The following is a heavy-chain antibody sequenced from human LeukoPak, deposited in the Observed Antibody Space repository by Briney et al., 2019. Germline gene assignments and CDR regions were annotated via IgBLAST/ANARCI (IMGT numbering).Heavy chain of an antibody. V-gene: IGHV4-59*01. CDR2: IYYSGST. J-gene: IGHJ6*04. D-gene: IGHD6-19*01. CDR1: GGSISSYY. CDR3: ARDYKQCLDV. Sequence: SETLSLTCTVSGGSISSYYWSWIRQPPGKGLEWIGYIYYSGSTNYNPSLKSRVTISVDTSKNQFSLKLSSVTAADTAVYYCARDYKQCLDVWGKGTTVTISS.